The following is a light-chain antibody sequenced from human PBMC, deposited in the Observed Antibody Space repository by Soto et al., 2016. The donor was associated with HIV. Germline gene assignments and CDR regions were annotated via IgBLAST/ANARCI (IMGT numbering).Light chain of an antibody. Sequence: SSELTQDPAVSVALGQTVNITCQGDSLRTFYASWYQQKPGQAPVLILYGDNNRPSGIPGRFSGSSSGNTASLTITGAQAEDEADYFCSSRDNTGYHVLFGGGTNLTVL. CDR2: GDN. J-gene: IGLJ2*01. CDR1: SLRTFY. CDR3: SSRDNTGYHVL. V-gene: IGLV3-19*01.